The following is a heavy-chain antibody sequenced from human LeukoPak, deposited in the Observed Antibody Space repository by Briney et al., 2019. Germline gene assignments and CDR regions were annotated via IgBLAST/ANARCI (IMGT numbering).Heavy chain of an antibody. CDR3: ANPLPVAGFGY. Sequence: GGSLRLSCAASGFTFSSYAMSWVRQAPGKGLEWVSAISGSGGSTYYADSVKGRFTISRDNSKNTLYLQLNSLRAEDTAVYYCANPLPVAGFGYWGQGTLVTVSS. CDR1: GFTFSSYA. J-gene: IGHJ4*02. V-gene: IGHV3-23*01. D-gene: IGHD6-19*01. CDR2: ISGSGGST.